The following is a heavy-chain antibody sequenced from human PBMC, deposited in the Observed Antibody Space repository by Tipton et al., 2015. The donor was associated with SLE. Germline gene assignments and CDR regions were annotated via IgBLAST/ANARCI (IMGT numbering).Heavy chain of an antibody. D-gene: IGHD3-3*01. J-gene: IGHJ3*02. V-gene: IGHV4-39*07. CDR1: GGSISSSSYF. CDR3: ARGVAGLEDAFDI. Sequence: TLSLTCTVSGGSISSSSYFWGWIRQPPGKGLEWIGSIYHSGSTNYNPSLKSRVTISVDTSKNQFSLKLSSVTAADTAVYYCARGVAGLEDAFDIWGQGTKVTVSS. CDR2: IYHSGST.